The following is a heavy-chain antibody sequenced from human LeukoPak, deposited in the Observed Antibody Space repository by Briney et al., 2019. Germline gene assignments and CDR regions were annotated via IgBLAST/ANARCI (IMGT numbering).Heavy chain of an antibody. CDR3: AKDKRWSDFDLGFDF. D-gene: IGHD3-9*01. V-gene: IGHV3-23*01. CDR1: GFTFSNYA. J-gene: IGHJ4*02. Sequence: GGSLRLSCAASGFTFSNYAMSWVRQAPGKGLEWVSAMSGSGGSTYYAESVKGRFTISRDNSKNTLYLQMNSLRAVDTAVYYRAKDKRWSDFDLGFDFWGQGTLVTVSS. CDR2: MSGSGGST.